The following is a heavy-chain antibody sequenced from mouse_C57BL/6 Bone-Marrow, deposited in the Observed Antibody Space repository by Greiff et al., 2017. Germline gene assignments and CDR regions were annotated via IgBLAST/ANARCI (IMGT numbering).Heavy chain of an antibody. V-gene: IGHV1-69*01. Sequence: QVQLKQPGAELVMPGASVKLSCKASGYTFTSYWMHWVKQRPGQGLEWIGEIDPSDSYTNYNQKFKGKSTLTVDKSSSTAYMQLSSLTSEDSAVYYCARESNWDYFDDWGQGTTLTVSS. CDR1: GYTFTSYW. CDR2: IDPSDSYT. CDR3: ARESNWDYFDD. J-gene: IGHJ2*01. D-gene: IGHD4-1*01.